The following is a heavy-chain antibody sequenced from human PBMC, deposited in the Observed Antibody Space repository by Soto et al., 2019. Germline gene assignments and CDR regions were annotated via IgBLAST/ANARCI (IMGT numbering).Heavy chain of an antibody. CDR3: AGDRRNSPGYLDY. CDR2: IYNSGRT. CDR1: GGSINSDDYY. J-gene: IGHJ4*02. Sequence: SETLSLTCTVSGGSINSDDYYWSWIRQPPGKGLEWIGHIYNSGRTNYNPSLESRLTISVDTSKNQFPLKLGSVSAADTAVYFCAGDRRNSPGYLDYWGQGSLVTVSS. V-gene: IGHV4-30-4*01.